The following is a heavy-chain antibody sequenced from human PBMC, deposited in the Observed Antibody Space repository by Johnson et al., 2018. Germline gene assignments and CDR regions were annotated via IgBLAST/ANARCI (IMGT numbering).Heavy chain of an antibody. CDR1: GFTFSSYA. J-gene: IGHJ6*03. CDR2: ISSSGSTI. Sequence: EVQLVESGGGVVQPGRSLRLSCAASGFTFSSYAMHWVRQAPGKGLEWVSYISSSGSTIYYADSVKGRFTISRDNAKNSLYLQRNSLRAEDTAVYYCARVRSSSDYYYYMDVWGKGTTVTVSS. D-gene: IGHD6-6*01. V-gene: IGHV3-48*03. CDR3: ARVRSSSDYYYYMDV.